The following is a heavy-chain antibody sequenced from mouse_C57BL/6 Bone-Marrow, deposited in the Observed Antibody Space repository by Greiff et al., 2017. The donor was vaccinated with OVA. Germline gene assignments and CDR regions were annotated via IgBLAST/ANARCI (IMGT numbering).Heavy chain of an antibody. V-gene: IGHV2-5*01. CDR1: GFSLTSYG. J-gene: IGHJ1*03. D-gene: IGHD1-1*01. CDR3: AKKDYYGNHWYFDV. CDR2: IWRGGST. Sequence: VKLMESGPGLVQPSQSLSITCTVSGFSLTSYGVHWVRQSPGKGLEWLGVIWRGGSTDYNAAFMSRLSITKDNSKSQVFFKMNSLQADDTAIYYCAKKDYYGNHWYFDVWGTGTTVTVSS.